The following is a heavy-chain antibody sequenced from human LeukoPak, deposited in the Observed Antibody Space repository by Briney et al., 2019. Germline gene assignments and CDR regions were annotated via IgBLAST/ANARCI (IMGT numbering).Heavy chain of an antibody. CDR2: ISGDGATT. CDR1: GFSFNDNA. Sequence: GGSLRLSCAASGFSFNDNAMYWVRQAPGKGLEWVSRISGDGATTYYADSVKGRFTISRDNSKSSLYLPMNSLRSEYSAMYYCSKDERGGGGQHWGEGTLVTVSS. CDR3: SKDERGGGGQH. J-gene: IGHJ1*01. D-gene: IGHD3-10*01. V-gene: IGHV3-43*02.